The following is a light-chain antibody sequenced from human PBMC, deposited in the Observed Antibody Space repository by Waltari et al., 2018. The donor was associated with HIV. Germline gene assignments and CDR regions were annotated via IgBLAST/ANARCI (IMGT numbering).Light chain of an antibody. J-gene: IGKJ1*01. V-gene: IGKV3-15*01. CDR2: GAS. CDR3: QQYDLWPRT. CDR1: QTITRS. Sequence: EILMTQSPATLSVSPGERATLSCRASQTITRSLVWYQQKPGQAPRLLIYGASTRATGVPARFSGTGSGTEFTLTISSLQSEDFAVYYCQQYDLWPRTFGQGTKVETK.